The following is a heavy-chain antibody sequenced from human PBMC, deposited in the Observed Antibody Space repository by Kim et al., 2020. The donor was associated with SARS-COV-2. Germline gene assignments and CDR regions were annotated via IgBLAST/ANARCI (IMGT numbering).Heavy chain of an antibody. CDR2: IIPILGIA. D-gene: IGHD1-26*01. J-gene: IGHJ4*02. Sequence: SVKVSCKASGGTFSSYAISWVRQAPGQGLEWMGRIIPILGIANYAQKFQGRVTITADKSTSTAYMELSSLRSEDTAVYYCAKLPSGSYPNVDYWGQGTL. CDR1: GGTFSSYA. CDR3: AKLPSGSYPNVDY. V-gene: IGHV1-69*04.